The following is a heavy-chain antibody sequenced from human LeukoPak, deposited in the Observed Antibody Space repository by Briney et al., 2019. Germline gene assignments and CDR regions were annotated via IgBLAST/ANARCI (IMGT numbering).Heavy chain of an antibody. CDR3: ARHSSSYLDY. Sequence: ASVKVSCKASGHTFTGHHMHWVRQAPGQGLEWMGWINPNSGGTNYAQKFQGRFTMTRDTSISTAYMELSRLRSDDTAVYYCARHSSSYLDYWGQGTLVTVSS. CDR1: GHTFTGHH. V-gene: IGHV1-2*02. CDR2: INPNSGGT. J-gene: IGHJ4*02. D-gene: IGHD6-13*01.